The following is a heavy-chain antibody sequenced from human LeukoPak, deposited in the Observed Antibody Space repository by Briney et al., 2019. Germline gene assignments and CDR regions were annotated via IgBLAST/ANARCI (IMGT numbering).Heavy chain of an antibody. D-gene: IGHD2-2*01. Sequence: SQTLSLTCAISGDSVSKNNIAWNWIRQSPSRGLEWLGRIYYGSQWFNDYAVSLRGRITITPDTSKNQVSLQLSSVTPEDTAVYYRARGRDVVVVPAADFDYWGQGTLVSVSS. J-gene: IGHJ4*02. CDR1: GDSVSKNNIA. V-gene: IGHV6-1*01. CDR2: IYYGSQWFN. CDR3: ARGRDVVVVPAADFDY.